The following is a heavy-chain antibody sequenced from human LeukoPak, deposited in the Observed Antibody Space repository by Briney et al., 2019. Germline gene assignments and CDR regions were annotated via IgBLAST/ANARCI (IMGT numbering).Heavy chain of an antibody. D-gene: IGHD3-10*01. Sequence: SETLSLTCTVSVNSISSAHYWGWIRQPPGKGLEWIGSVYHSGSTYYNPSLKSRVTISVDTSKNQFSLKLNSVTAADTAVYYCAKSNGYGLVDIWGQGTMVTVSS. V-gene: IGHV4-38-2*02. CDR1: VNSISSAHY. CDR3: AKSNGYGLVDI. J-gene: IGHJ3*02. CDR2: VYHSGST.